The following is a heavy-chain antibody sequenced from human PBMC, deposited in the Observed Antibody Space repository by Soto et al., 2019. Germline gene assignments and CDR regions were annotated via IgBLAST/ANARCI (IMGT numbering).Heavy chain of an antibody. CDR3: ARAPVGLDTISYFDY. CDR2: IYNGGST. D-gene: IGHD3-3*01. Sequence: PSETLSLTCTVSGDSVSSVVFHWAWLRRPPGKGLEWIGYIYNGGSTYYRPSLESRMHVSLDATRNHYSLRLTSVTAAGTAVYFCARAPVGLDTISYFDYWGPG. CDR1: GDSVSSVVFH. J-gene: IGHJ4*02. V-gene: IGHV4-30-4*02.